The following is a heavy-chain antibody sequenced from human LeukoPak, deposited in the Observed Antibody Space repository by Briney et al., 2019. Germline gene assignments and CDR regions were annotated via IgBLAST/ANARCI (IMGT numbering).Heavy chain of an antibody. V-gene: IGHV3-7*01. Sequence: GGSLRLSCAASGFTFSSYAMSWVRQAPGKGLEWVATIKQDGSERYYVDSVKGRFTISRDNAKNSLYLQMNSLRAEDTAVYYCARGGAYYYYMDVWGKGTTVTVSS. CDR1: GFTFSSYA. J-gene: IGHJ6*03. D-gene: IGHD4/OR15-4a*01. CDR3: ARGGAYYYYMDV. CDR2: IKQDGSER.